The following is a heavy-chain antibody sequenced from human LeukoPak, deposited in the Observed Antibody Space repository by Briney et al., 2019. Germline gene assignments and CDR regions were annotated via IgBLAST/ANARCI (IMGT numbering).Heavy chain of an antibody. CDR1: GFTFGTYA. J-gene: IGHJ4*02. D-gene: IGHD1-1*01. V-gene: IGHV3-21*01. CDR2: ISRSGRDI. CDR3: ARVESPTDY. Sequence: PGGSLRLSCAASGFTFGTYAMSWVRQAPGKGLEWVSSISRSGRDIYYADSVRGRFTISRDNARDSLYLQMNSLRAEDTAVYYCARVESPTDYWGQGTLVTVSS.